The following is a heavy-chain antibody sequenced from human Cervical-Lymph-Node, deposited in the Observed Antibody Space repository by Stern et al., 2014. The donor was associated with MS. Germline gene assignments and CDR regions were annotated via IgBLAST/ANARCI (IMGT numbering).Heavy chain of an antibody. CDR1: GFTFTSSA. Sequence: VKLVQSGPEVKKPGTSVKVSCKASGFTFTSSAVQWVRQARGQRLEWIGWIVVGSGQTHYAQKFQERVTITRDMSTSTAYMELSSLRSEDTAVYYCAAKKDYYDSSGDDAFDIWGQGTMVTVSS. D-gene: IGHD3-22*01. J-gene: IGHJ3*02. CDR2: IVVGSGQT. V-gene: IGHV1-58*01. CDR3: AAKKDYYDSSGDDAFDI.